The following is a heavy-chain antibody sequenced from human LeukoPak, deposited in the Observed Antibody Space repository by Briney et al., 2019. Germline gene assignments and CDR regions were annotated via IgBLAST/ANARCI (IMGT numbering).Heavy chain of an antibody. CDR1: GFTFSNYG. CDR2: ISRDGTAT. J-gene: IGHJ4*02. D-gene: IGHD4-17*01. Sequence: GGSLRLSCAASGFTFSNYGLNWVRQPPGKGLEWLSFISRDGTATHYADCVKGRFTISRDNAKNSLYLQMNSLRAEDTAVYYCATDPDGDYDFDFWGQGTLVTVSS. V-gene: IGHV3-48*01. CDR3: ATDPDGDYDFDF.